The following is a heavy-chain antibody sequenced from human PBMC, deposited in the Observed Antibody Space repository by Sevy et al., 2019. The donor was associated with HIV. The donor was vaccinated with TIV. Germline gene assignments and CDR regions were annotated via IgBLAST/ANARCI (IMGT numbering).Heavy chain of an antibody. Sequence: GGSLRLSCAASGFTVSSNYMSWVRQAPGKGLEWVSVIYSGGSTYYPDSVKGRFTISRDNSKNTLYLQMNSLRAEDTAVYYCARDRHYSYGFEYYYGMDVWGQGTTVTVSS. CDR2: IYSGGST. CDR1: GFTVSSNY. J-gene: IGHJ6*02. V-gene: IGHV3-53*01. D-gene: IGHD5-18*01. CDR3: ARDRHYSYGFEYYYGMDV.